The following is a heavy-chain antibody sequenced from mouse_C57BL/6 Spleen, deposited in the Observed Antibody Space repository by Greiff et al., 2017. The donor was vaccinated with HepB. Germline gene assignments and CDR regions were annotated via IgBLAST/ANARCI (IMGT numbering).Heavy chain of an antibody. V-gene: IGHV1-81*01. J-gene: IGHJ4*01. Sequence: QVQLQQPGAELARPGASVKLSCKASGYTFTSYGISWVKQRTGQGLEWIGEIYPRSGNTYYNEKFKGKATLTADKSSSTAYMELRSLTSEDSAVYFCAGGSRGYAMDYWGQGTSVTVSS. D-gene: IGHD1-1*01. CDR1: GYTFTSYG. CDR3: AGGSRGYAMDY. CDR2: IYPRSGNT.